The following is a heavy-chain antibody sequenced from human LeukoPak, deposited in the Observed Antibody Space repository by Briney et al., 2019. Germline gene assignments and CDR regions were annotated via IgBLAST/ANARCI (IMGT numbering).Heavy chain of an antibody. CDR3: ARQGISVGGSCPRNAEYFKQ. CDR2: IYYSGST. Sequence: PSDTLSLTCTVSGGSISSSSYYWGWIRQRPGKGVEWIRSIYYSGSTYYNPSLKSRVTISVDTSKNQLSLKLSSVTAAYAALYYCARQGISVGGSCPRNAEYFKQCGQRGQVTVSS. V-gene: IGHV4-39*01. D-gene: IGHD2-15*01. CDR1: GGSISSSSYY. J-gene: IGHJ1*01.